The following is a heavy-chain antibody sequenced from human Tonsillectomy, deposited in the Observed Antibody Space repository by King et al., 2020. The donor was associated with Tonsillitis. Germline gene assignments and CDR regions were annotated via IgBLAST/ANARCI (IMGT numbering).Heavy chain of an antibody. CDR1: GGSIISGGYS. CDR3: ARDVGGSVSLTSSGYCIH. V-gene: IGHV4-30-4*07. CDR2: IYYSGST. D-gene: IGHD2-15*01. J-gene: IGHJ4*02. Sequence: VQLQESGPGLVKPSQTLSLTCGVSGGSIISGGYSWSWIRLPPGKGLEYLGYIYYSGSTYYNPSLQSRITISVDTSKNQFSLKLRSVTAADTAVYHCARDVGGSVSLTSSGYCIHWGQGTLVTVSS.